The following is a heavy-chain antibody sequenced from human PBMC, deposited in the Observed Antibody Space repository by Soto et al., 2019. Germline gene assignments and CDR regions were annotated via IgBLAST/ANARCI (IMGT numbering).Heavy chain of an antibody. CDR1: GGSISSSNW. Sequence: SETLSLTCAVSGGSISSSNWWSWVRQPPGKGLEWIGEIYHSGSTNYNPSLKSRVTISVGKSKNQFSVKLSSVTAADTAVYYCARRYYDSSGPEIYYYYYCGMDVWGQGTTVTVSS. CDR2: IYHSGST. D-gene: IGHD3-22*01. CDR3: ARRYYDSSGPEIYYYYYCGMDV. J-gene: IGHJ6*02. V-gene: IGHV4-4*02.